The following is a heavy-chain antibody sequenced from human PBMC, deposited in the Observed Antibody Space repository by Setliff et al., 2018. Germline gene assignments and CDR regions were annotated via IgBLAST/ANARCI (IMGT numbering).Heavy chain of an antibody. D-gene: IGHD3-3*01. CDR2: IDWDDER. CDR1: GFSLNTYGIC. Sequence: SGPTLVNPTQTLTLTCTFSGFSLNTYGICLTWIRQPPGKALEWLARIDWDDERFYSTSLKTRLTISKDTSKNQVVLTMTNMDPVDTATYYCARCITIFGVVIPNAFDYWGQGTLVTVSS. CDR3: ARCITIFGVVIPNAFDY. V-gene: IGHV2-70*17. J-gene: IGHJ4*02.